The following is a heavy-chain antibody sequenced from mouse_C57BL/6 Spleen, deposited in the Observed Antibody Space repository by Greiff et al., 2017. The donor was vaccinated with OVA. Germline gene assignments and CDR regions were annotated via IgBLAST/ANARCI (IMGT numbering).Heavy chain of an antibody. CDR2: IDPSDSYT. D-gene: IGHD2-4*01. CDR1: GYTFTSYW. Sequence: QVQLQQPGAELVMPGASVKLSCKASGYTFTSYWMHWVKQRPGQGLEWIGEIDPSDSYTNYNQKFKGKSTLTVDKSSSTAYMQLSSLTSEDSAVYYCASLYYDYDGGVRYFDYWGQGTTLTVSS. J-gene: IGHJ2*01. V-gene: IGHV1-69*01. CDR3: ASLYYDYDGGVRYFDY.